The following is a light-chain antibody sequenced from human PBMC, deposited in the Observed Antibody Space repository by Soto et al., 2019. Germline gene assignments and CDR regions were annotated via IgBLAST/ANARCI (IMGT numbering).Light chain of an antibody. CDR1: QDIGSSN. J-gene: IGKJ5*01. Sequence: PGERATLSCMASQDIGSSNVAWYQHKPGQGPRLLIYGAFTRATGIPDRFSGSGSGTDFTLTISRLEPEDFAVYYCQQHETLITFGQGTRLEIK. CDR2: GAF. CDR3: QQHETLIT. V-gene: IGKV3-20*01.